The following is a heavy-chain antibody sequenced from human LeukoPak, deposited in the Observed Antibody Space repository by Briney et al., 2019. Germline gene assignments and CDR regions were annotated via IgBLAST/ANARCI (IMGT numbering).Heavy chain of an antibody. CDR2: ISGSSSYI. D-gene: IGHD4-23*01. J-gene: IGHJ4*02. Sequence: GGALRLSCAASGFTFSSYSMNWVRQAPGKGVEWVSSISGSSSYIYYADSAKGGFTISRENAKKSLYLQMNSLRDEDTGVYYCARVSGDTYYDGNSLHYWVQGTLVTLSS. CDR1: GFTFSSYS. CDR3: ARVSGDTYYDGNSLHY. V-gene: IGHV3-21*01.